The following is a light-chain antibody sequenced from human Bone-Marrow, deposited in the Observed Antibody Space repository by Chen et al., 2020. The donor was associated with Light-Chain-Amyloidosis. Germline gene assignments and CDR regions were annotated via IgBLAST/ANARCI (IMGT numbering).Light chain of an antibody. CDR2: DAS. V-gene: IGKV3-15*01. J-gene: IGKJ1*01. CDR3: HQYNSWPPWT. Sequence: EIVMTQFPATLSGSPGEGATLSCRASQTVGTNLAWYQQKPGQAPRLLIFDASTRATGVPARFSGSASGTEFTLTISNLQSEDIAVYYCHQYNSWPPWTFGQGTKVDIK. CDR1: QTVGTN.